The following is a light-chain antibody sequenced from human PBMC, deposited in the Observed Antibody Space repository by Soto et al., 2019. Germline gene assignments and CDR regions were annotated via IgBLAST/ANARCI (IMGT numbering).Light chain of an antibody. V-gene: IGKV3-20*01. J-gene: IGKJ1*01. CDR2: GAS. CDR1: QSVSSD. CDR3: QQYGSSTGT. Sequence: EVVMTQSPATLSVSPGERATLSCRASQSVSSDLAWYQHKPGQAPRLLIYGASSRATGIPVRFSGSGSGTDFTLTISRLEPEDFAVYYCQQYGSSTGTFGQGTKVDIK.